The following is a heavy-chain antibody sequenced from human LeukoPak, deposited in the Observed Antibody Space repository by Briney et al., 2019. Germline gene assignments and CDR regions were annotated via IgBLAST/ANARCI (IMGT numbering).Heavy chain of an antibody. CDR2: MNPNSGNT. CDR3: ARVFRVAATGRYFDY. CDR1: GYTFTSYD. J-gene: IGHJ4*02. Sequence: APVKVSCTASGYTFTSYDINWVRQATGQGLEWMGWMNPNSGNTGYAQKFQGRVTMTRNTPITTAYMELSSLRSEDTAVYYCARVFRVAATGRYFDYWGQGTLVTVSS. V-gene: IGHV1-8*01. D-gene: IGHD6-13*01.